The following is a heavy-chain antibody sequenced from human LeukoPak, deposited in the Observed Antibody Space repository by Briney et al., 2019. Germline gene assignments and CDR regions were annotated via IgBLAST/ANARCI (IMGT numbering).Heavy chain of an antibody. V-gene: IGHV4-30-4*01. Sequence: SETLSLTCTVSGGSISSGDYYWSWIRQPPGKGLEWIGYIYYSGSTYYNSSLKSRVTISVDTSKNQFSLKLSSVTAADTAVYYCARERKQTEDSSGYYYCFDYWGQGTLVTVSS. D-gene: IGHD3-22*01. CDR2: IYYSGST. CDR1: GGSISSGDYY. J-gene: IGHJ4*02. CDR3: ARERKQTEDSSGYYYCFDY.